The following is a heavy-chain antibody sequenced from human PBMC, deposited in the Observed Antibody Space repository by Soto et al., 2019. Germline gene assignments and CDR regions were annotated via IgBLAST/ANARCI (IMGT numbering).Heavy chain of an antibody. CDR3: AGLLVISAFDDFDM. D-gene: IGHD2-15*01. V-gene: IGHV3-74*01. CDR1: GFTFSSSW. CDR2: IRGDGGDT. Sequence: EVQLVESGGGLVQPGGSLRLSCAASGFTFSSSWMHWVRQSPGKGLEWVSRIRGDGGDTNYADSVKGRFTISRDNAKNTLYLQMTSLRDEDTAVYYCAGLLVISAFDDFDMWGQGTMVTVSS. J-gene: IGHJ3*02.